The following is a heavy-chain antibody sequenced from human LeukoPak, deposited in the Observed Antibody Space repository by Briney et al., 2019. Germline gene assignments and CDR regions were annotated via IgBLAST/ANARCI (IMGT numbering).Heavy chain of an antibody. CDR3: AKDVHIRPSGYFDY. D-gene: IGHD1-26*01. CDR1: GFTFSSYA. V-gene: IGHV3-30*04. J-gene: IGHJ4*02. CDR2: ISYDGSNK. Sequence: PGGSLRLSCAASGFTFSSYAMHWVRQAPGKGLEWVAVISYDGSNKYYADSVKGRFTISRDNSKNTLYLQMNSLRAEDTALYYCAKDVHIRPSGYFDYWGQGTLVTVSS.